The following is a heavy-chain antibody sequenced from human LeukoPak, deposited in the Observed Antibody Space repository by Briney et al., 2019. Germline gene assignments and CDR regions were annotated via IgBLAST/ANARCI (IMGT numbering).Heavy chain of an antibody. CDR1: GFTFSNYA. V-gene: IGHV3-23*01. CDR2: IFPSGGEI. Sequence: GGSLGLSCAASGFTFSNYAMSWVRQAPGRGLEWVSSIFPSGGEIHYADSVRGRFTISRDNSKSTLSLQMNSLRAEDTAIYYCATYRQVLLPFESWGQGTLVTVSS. J-gene: IGHJ4*02. CDR3: ATYRQVLLPFES. D-gene: IGHD2-8*02.